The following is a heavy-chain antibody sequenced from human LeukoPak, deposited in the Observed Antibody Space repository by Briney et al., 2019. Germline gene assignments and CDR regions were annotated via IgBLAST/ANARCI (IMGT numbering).Heavy chain of an antibody. CDR1: RGTFSSYA. V-gene: IGHV1-69*05. Sequence: SVKVSCKASRGTFSSYAISWVRQAPGQGLEWMGGIIPIFGTANYAQKFQGRVTITTDESTSTAYMELSSLRSEDTAVYYCARAVIVVVPADVQSSPRATPPYYYMDVWGKGTTVTVSS. J-gene: IGHJ6*03. D-gene: IGHD2-2*01. CDR3: ARAVIVVVPADVQSSPRATPPYYYMDV. CDR2: IIPIFGTA.